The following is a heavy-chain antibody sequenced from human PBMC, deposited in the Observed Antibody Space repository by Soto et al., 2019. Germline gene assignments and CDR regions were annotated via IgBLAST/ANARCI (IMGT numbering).Heavy chain of an antibody. CDR1: GGSISSSSYY. Sequence: SETLSLTCTVSGGSISSSSYYWGWIRQPPGKGLEWIGSIYYSGSTYYNPSLKSRVTISVDTSKNQFSLKLSSVTAADTAVYYCARPFVPTDPGVNWFDPWGQGTLVTVSS. CDR2: IYYSGST. J-gene: IGHJ5*02. D-gene: IGHD2-8*01. V-gene: IGHV4-39*01. CDR3: ARPFVPTDPGVNWFDP.